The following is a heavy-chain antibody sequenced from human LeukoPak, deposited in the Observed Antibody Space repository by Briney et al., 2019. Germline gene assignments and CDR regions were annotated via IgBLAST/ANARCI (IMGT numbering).Heavy chain of an antibody. Sequence: GGSLRLSCAASGFTFNGYWMSWVRQAPGKGLEWVANIDPDGSEKQYGDSVKGRFTTSRDNAKNSLYLQMNSLRAEDTAIYYCARIYYFGDNNWRYFDNWGQETLVTVSS. CDR1: GFTFNGYW. J-gene: IGHJ4*02. CDR2: IDPDGSEK. CDR3: ARIYYFGDNNWRYFDN. D-gene: IGHD3-10*01. V-gene: IGHV3-7*01.